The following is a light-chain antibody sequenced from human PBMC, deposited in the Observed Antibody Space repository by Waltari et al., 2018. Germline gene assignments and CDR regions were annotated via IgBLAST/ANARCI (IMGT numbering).Light chain of an antibody. Sequence: QSALTQPASVSGSPGQSITISCTGTNSDVGGFNYVSWYQQYPGKAPKLIIYDVTSRPSRVSTRFSGSKSGNPASLIISGLQAEDEADYYCSSYRGGITWVFGGGTKLTVL. CDR2: DVT. J-gene: IGLJ3*02. CDR3: SSYRGGITWV. CDR1: NSDVGGFNY. V-gene: IGLV2-14*03.